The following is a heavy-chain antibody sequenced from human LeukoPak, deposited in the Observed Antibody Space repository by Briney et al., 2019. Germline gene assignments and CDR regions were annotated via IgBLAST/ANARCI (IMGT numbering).Heavy chain of an antibody. V-gene: IGHV4-31*03. CDR2: IHKSGST. D-gene: IGHD4-11*01. CDR1: GGSISSGGYY. J-gene: IGHJ5*02. CDR3: ARVTTAAWSDP. Sequence: SQTLSLTCTVSGGSISSGGYYWSWIRQHPGQGLEWIGYIHKSGSTYYNPSLESRVTISVDTSKNQFSLKLRSVTAADTAMYYCARVTTAAWSDPWGRGTPVTVSS.